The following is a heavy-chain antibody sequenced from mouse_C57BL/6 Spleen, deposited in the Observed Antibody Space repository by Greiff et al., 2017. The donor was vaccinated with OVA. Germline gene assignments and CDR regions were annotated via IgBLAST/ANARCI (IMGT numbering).Heavy chain of an antibody. D-gene: IGHD2-13*01. CDR3: ARWVTWFAY. Sequence: EVKLMESGGGLVKPGGSLKLSCAASGFTFSSYAMSWVRQTPAKRLEWVATISDGGSYTYYPDNVKGRFTISRDNAKNNLYLQMSHLKSEDTAMYYCARWVTWFAYWGQGTLVTVSA. V-gene: IGHV5-4*03. CDR2: ISDGGSYT. J-gene: IGHJ3*01. CDR1: GFTFSSYA.